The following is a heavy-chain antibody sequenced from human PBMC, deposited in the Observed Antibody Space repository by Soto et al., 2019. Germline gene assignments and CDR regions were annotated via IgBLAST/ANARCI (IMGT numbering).Heavy chain of an antibody. Sequence: QVQLVQSGAEVKKPGASVKVSCKASGYTFTGYYMHWVRQAPGQGLEWMGWINPNSGGTNYAQKFQGRVTMTRDTSISTANMELSRLRSDDTAVYYCARGGGGSRNQSSSSGDYWGQGTLVTVSS. CDR3: ARGGGGSRNQSSSSGDY. CDR2: INPNSGGT. CDR1: GYTFTGYY. J-gene: IGHJ4*02. D-gene: IGHD6-6*01. V-gene: IGHV1-2*02.